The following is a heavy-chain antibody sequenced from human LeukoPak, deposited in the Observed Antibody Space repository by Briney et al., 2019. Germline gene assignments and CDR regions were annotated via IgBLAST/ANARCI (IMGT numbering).Heavy chain of an antibody. D-gene: IGHD3-22*01. Sequence: ASVKVSCKASEYTFTGYYIHWVRQAPGQGLDWMGWISPNSGGTNYAQKFQGRVTMTRDTSISTAYMELSSLRSEDTAVYYCARVLAGYDTSGYYWDAFDIWGQGTMVSVSS. CDR1: EYTFTGYY. V-gene: IGHV1-2*02. J-gene: IGHJ3*02. CDR3: ARVLAGYDTSGYYWDAFDI. CDR2: ISPNSGGT.